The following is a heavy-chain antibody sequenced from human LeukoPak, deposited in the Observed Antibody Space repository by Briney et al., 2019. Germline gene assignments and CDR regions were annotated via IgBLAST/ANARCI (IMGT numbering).Heavy chain of an antibody. V-gene: IGHV3-23*01. CDR1: GFTFRTYW. D-gene: IGHD3-22*01. Sequence: GGSLRLSCAASGFTFRTYWMSWVRQAPGKGLEWVPAISGSGGSTYYADSVKGRFTISRDNSKNTLYLQMNSLRAEDTAVYYCAKGAQVVVITTVGTNWFDPWGQGTLVTVSS. J-gene: IGHJ5*02. CDR3: AKGAQVVVITTVGTNWFDP. CDR2: ISGSGGST.